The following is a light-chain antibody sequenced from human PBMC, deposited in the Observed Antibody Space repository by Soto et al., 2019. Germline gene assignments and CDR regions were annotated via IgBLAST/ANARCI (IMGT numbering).Light chain of an antibody. Sequence: DIVMTQPLLSLPVTPGEPASISCRSSQSLLDSHDGNTYLDGYLQKPGQSPQLLIYTLSDRASRVPDRFSGSGSGTDFRLKISRVEADDVGVYYCMQRRELPYTFGQGTKLEIK. CDR1: QSLLDSHDGNTY. CDR3: MQRRELPYT. CDR2: TLS. J-gene: IGKJ2*01. V-gene: IGKV2-40*01.